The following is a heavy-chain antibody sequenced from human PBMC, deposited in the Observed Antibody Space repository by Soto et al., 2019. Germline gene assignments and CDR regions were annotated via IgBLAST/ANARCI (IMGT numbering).Heavy chain of an antibody. Sequence: GGSLRLSCAASGFTFSSYIMNWVRQAPGKGLEWVSSISSSSSYIYYADSVKGRFTISRDNAKNSLYLQMNSLRAEDTAVYYCARDSGNYYDSSGYLNFDYWGQGTLVTVSS. CDR2: ISSSSSYI. V-gene: IGHV3-21*01. J-gene: IGHJ4*02. CDR3: ARDSGNYYDSSGYLNFDY. D-gene: IGHD3-22*01. CDR1: GFTFSSYI.